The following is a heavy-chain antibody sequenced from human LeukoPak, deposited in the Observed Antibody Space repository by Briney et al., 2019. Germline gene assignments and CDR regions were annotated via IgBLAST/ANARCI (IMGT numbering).Heavy chain of an antibody. CDR1: GFTFSSYG. CDR3: ANLTAAAVY. Sequence: PGGSLRLSCAASGFTFSSYGMHWVRQAPGKGLEWVAVISYDGSNKYYADSVKGRFTISRDNSKNTLYLQMNSLRAEDTAVYYCANLTAAAVYWGQGTLVTVSS. D-gene: IGHD6-13*01. V-gene: IGHV3-30*18. CDR2: ISYDGSNK. J-gene: IGHJ4*02.